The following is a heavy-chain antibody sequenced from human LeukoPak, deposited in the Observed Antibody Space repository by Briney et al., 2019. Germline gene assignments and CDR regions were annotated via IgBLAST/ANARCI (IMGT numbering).Heavy chain of an antibody. CDR2: IYHSGST. V-gene: IGHV4-30-2*01. Sequence: PSETLSLTCAVSGGSISSGGYSWSWIRQPPGKGLEWIGYIYHSGSTYYNPSLKSRVTISVDRSKNQFSLKLSSVTAADTAVYYCARLTPGIAVAGRPPTDYWGQGTLVTVSS. CDR1: GGSISSGGYS. D-gene: IGHD6-19*01. CDR3: ARLTPGIAVAGRPPTDY. J-gene: IGHJ4*02.